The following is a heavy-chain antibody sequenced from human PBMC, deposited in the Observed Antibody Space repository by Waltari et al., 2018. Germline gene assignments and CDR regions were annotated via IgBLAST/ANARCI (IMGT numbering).Heavy chain of an antibody. CDR2: IIPIFGTA. Sequence: QVQLVQSGAEVKKPGSSVKVSCKASGGTFSSYAISWVRQAPGQGLEWMGGIIPIFGTANYAQKFQGRVTITADESTSTAYMELSSLRSEDTAVYYCARGGDGYNQKSDAFDIWGQGTMVTVSS. CDR1: GGTFSSYA. V-gene: IGHV1-69*01. J-gene: IGHJ3*02. CDR3: ARGGDGYNQKSDAFDI. D-gene: IGHD5-12*01.